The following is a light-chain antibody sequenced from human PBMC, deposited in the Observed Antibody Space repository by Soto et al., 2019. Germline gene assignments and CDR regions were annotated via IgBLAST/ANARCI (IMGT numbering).Light chain of an antibody. CDR1: QNIFRW. CDR3: QQYNAYSWT. V-gene: IGKV1-5*01. CDR2: DGS. J-gene: IGKJ1*01. Sequence: DIQMTQSPSTLSASVGDRVSITCRATQNIFRWLAWYQQKPGKAPKLLIYDGSILQSGVPSRFSGSGSGTELTLTVSSLQPDDSATYYCQQYNAYSWTFGQGTKVEIK.